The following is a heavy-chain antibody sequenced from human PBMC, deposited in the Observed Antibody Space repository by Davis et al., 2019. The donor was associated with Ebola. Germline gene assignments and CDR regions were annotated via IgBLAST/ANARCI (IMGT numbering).Heavy chain of an antibody. J-gene: IGHJ6*02. CDR2: TYYKSTWLN. CDR1: GDSVSLNSAG. CDR3: VRGWGRSGLDV. Sequence: PSETLSLTCAISGDSVSLNSAGWNWIRQSPSGGLEWLGRTYYKSTWLNDYAVSVKSRISINPDTSKNQLSLQLSSVTPEDAAVYYCVRGWGRSGLDVWGQGTTVTVSS. D-gene: IGHD3-16*01. V-gene: IGHV6-1*01.